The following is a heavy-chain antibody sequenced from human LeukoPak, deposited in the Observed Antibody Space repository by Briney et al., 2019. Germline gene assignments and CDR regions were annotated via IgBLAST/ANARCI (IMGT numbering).Heavy chain of an antibody. D-gene: IGHD5-24*01. CDR1: GFTFSSYS. V-gene: IGHV3-21*01. Sequence: GGSLRLSCAASGFTFSSYSMNWVRQAPGKGLEWVSSISSSSSYIYYADSVKGRFTISRDNAKNSLYLQMNSLRAEDTAVYYCASSLGMATIKSHYYYMDVWGKGTTVTVSS. CDR3: ASSLGMATIKSHYYYMDV. CDR2: ISSSSSYI. J-gene: IGHJ6*03.